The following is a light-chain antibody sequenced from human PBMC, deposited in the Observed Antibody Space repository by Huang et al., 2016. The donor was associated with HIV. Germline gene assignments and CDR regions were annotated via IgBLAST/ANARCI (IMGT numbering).Light chain of an antibody. V-gene: IGKV1-39*01. CDR1: QSISSY. CDR3: QQSYTIPIT. CDR2: AAS. Sequence: DIQMTQSPSSLSASVGDRVTITCQASQSISSYLNWYQQKPGKAPKVLIYAASSLQSGVPSRFSGGGAGTDFTLTISSLQPEDFATYYCQQSYTIPITFGQGTRLEI. J-gene: IGKJ2*01.